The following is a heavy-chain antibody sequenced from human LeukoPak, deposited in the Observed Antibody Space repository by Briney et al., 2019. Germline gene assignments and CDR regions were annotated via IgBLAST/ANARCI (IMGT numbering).Heavy chain of an antibody. CDR1: GFTFSSYW. D-gene: IGHD3-22*01. V-gene: IGHV3-74*01. CDR3: EREGYHDSSGPSWFDP. CDR2: INSDGSST. Sequence: GGSLRLSCAVSGFTFSSYWMHWVRQAPGKGLVWVSRINSDGSSTSYADSVKGRFTISRDNAKNTLYLQMNSLRAEDTAVYYCEREGYHDSSGPSWFDPWGQGTLVTVSS. J-gene: IGHJ5*02.